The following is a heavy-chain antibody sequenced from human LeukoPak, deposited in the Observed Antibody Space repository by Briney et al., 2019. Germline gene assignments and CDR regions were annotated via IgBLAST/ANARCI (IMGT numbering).Heavy chain of an antibody. D-gene: IGHD2-2*01. Sequence: GASVKVSCKTSGFTFTTYTMPWVRQAPGQRLEWMGLINAANGNTQYSQKFQGRVTITRDTSASTAYMELSSMRSDDTAVYYCARVHIVVVPAASDYWGQGTLVTVSS. V-gene: IGHV1-3*01. CDR3: ARVHIVVVPAASDY. J-gene: IGHJ4*02. CDR1: GFTFTTYT. CDR2: INAANGNT.